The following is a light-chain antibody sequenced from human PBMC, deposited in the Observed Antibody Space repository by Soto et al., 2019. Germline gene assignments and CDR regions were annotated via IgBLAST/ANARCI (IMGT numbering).Light chain of an antibody. V-gene: IGKV3-20*01. CDR1: QSVSSTY. CDR3: QQYGSSPPFT. CDR2: GAS. J-gene: IGKJ3*01. Sequence: EIVLTQSPGTLSLSPGERATLSCRASQSVSSTYLAWYQQKPGQAPRLLIYGASSRATGIPDRFSGGGSGKDFPLPISRLEPEDFAVYYCQQYGSSPPFTFGPGTKVDIK.